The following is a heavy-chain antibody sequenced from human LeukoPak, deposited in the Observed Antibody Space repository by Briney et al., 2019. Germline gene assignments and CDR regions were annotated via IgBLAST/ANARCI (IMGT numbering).Heavy chain of an antibody. CDR1: GDSISRYY. Sequence: SETLSLTCTVSGDSISRYYWSWIRQPPGKGLDWIGHVFYSGSTNYNPSLKSRVTISVDRSKNQFSLKLSSVTAADTAVYYCARAGRSPVFDLWGRGTLVTVSS. J-gene: IGHJ2*01. V-gene: IGHV4-59*12. D-gene: IGHD2-15*01. CDR2: VFYSGST. CDR3: ARAGRSPVFDL.